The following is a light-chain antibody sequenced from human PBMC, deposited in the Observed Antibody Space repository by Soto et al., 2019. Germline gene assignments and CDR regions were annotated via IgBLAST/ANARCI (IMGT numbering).Light chain of an antibody. Sequence: QSALTQPASLSGSPGQSITISCTGTSSDIGAYNYVSWYQQHPGKAPKLMIYDVSHRPSGVPVRFSGSKSGNTASLTISGLQAEDESEYYCSSYTGSTTPWVFGGGTTLTVL. V-gene: IGLV2-14*03. CDR3: SSYTGSTTPWV. CDR1: SSDIGAYNY. CDR2: DVS. J-gene: IGLJ3*02.